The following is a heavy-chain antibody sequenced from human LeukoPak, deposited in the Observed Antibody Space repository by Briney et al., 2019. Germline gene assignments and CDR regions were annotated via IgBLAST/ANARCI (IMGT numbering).Heavy chain of an antibody. CDR1: GFTVSSYD. Sequence: GGSLRLSCAASGFTVSSYDMTWVRQAPGKGLEWVSSIGDGGGSTYADSVKGRFTISRDSSKNTLYLRMNSLRAEDTAIYYCAKAIPYWYFDLWGRGTLVTVSS. V-gene: IGHV3-23*01. J-gene: IGHJ2*01. CDR2: IGDGGGST. D-gene: IGHD2-21*01. CDR3: AKAIPYWYFDL.